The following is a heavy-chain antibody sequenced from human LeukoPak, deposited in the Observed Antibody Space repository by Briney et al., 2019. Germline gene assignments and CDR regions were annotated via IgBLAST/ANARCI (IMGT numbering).Heavy chain of an antibody. CDR3: ARDPPTRQYTNSFSLDY. CDR1: GFTFSSYA. D-gene: IGHD6-13*01. Sequence: RSLRLSCAASGFTFSSYAMHWVRQAPGKGLQWVAVSWYDGGSNYYADSVKGRFTISRDNSKNSLYLQLNSLRADDTAVYYCARDPPTRQYTNSFSLDYWGQGTLVTVSS. V-gene: IGHV3-33*01. CDR2: SWYDGGSN. J-gene: IGHJ4*02.